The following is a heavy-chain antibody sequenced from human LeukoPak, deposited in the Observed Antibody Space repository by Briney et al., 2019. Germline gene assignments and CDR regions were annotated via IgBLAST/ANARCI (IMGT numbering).Heavy chain of an antibody. CDR3: AKDRPLNWGYYFDY. CDR2: ISASGGTT. CDR1: GFTFSSYA. Sequence: HAGGSLRLSCAASGFTFSSYAMSWVRQAPGMGLEWVSSISASGGTTYYADSVKGRFTISRDTSKNTLYLQMNSLRAADTAEYYCAKDRPLNWGYYFDYWGQGTLVTVSS. V-gene: IGHV3-23*01. D-gene: IGHD7-27*01. J-gene: IGHJ4*02.